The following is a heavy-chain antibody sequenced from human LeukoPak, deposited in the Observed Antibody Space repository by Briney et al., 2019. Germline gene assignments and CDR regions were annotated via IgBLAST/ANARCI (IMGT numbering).Heavy chain of an antibody. D-gene: IGHD3-16*01. Sequence: GGSLRLSCAASEFSFSFYWMSWVRQAPGKGLEWVANIKEDGSAKGYVDTVKGRFTISRDNAKNSLYLQMNSPRAEDTAVYYCARDRGGYYDYVWGSLDYWGQGTLVTVSS. CDR3: ARDRGGYYDYVWGSLDY. CDR1: EFSFSFYW. CDR2: IKEDGSAK. J-gene: IGHJ4*02. V-gene: IGHV3-7*01.